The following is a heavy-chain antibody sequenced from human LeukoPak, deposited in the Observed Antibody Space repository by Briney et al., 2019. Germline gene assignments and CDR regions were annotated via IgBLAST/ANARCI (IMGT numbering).Heavy chain of an antibody. CDR2: INPNSGGT. CDR3: ARERSGYFDY. D-gene: IGHD3-3*01. Sequence: ASVKVSCKTSGYSFTGYYMHWVRQAPGQGLEWMGWINPNSGGTNYAQKFQGRVTMTRDTSISTAYMELSRLRSDDTAVYFCARERSGYFDYWGQGTLVTVSS. J-gene: IGHJ4*02. CDR1: GYSFTGYY. V-gene: IGHV1-2*02.